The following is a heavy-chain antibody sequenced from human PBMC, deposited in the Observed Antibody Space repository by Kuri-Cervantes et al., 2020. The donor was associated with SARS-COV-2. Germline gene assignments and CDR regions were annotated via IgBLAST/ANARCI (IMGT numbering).Heavy chain of an antibody. CDR1: GGTFSSYA. J-gene: IGHJ6*02. CDR2: IIPILGIA. D-gene: IGHD3-3*01. Sequence: SVKVSCKASGGTFSSYAISWVRQAPGQGLEWMGGIIPILGIANYAQKFQGRVTITADKSTSTAYMELSSLRSEDTAVYYCARIGGVPDYYYYGMDVWGQGTTVTVSS. CDR3: ARIGGVPDYYYYGMDV. V-gene: IGHV1-69*10.